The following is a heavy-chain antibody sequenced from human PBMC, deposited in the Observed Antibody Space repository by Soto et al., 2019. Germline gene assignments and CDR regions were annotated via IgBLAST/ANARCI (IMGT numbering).Heavy chain of an antibody. Sequence: SETLSLTCAVYGGSFSGYYWSWIRQPPGKGLEWIGEINHSESTNYNPSLKRRVTISVDTAKNQFSLKLSPVTAAATAAYYRAREGLGVHYYYYRMDVWGPGTTVTVSS. D-gene: IGHD2-21*01. CDR3: AREGLGVHYYYYRMDV. CDR2: INHSEST. V-gene: IGHV4-34*01. J-gene: IGHJ6*02. CDR1: GGSFSGYY.